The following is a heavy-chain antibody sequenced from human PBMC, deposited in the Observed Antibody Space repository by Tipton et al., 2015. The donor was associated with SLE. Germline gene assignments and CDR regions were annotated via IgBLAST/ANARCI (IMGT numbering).Heavy chain of an antibody. CDR1: GGSISSSSYY. V-gene: IGHV4-39*07. CDR2: IYYSGST. CDR3: ARGPFWSGSWDY. D-gene: IGHD3-3*01. J-gene: IGHJ4*02. Sequence: TLSLTCTVSGGSISSSSYYWGWIRQPPGKGLEWIGSIYYSGSTYYSPSLKSRVTISVDTSKNQFSLKLSSVTAADTAVYYCARGPFWSGSWDYWGQGTLVTVSS.